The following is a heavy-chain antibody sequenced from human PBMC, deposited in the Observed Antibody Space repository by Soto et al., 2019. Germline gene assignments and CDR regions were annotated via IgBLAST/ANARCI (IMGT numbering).Heavy chain of an antibody. Sequence: QVQLQESGPGLVKPSETLSLTCTVSGGSISSYYWSWIRQPAGKGLEWIGRIYTSGSTNYNPSLKRRVTMSVDTAKNQCSLKLSSVTDADTAVYYCARDRMVRAPGEDGMDVWGQGTTVTVSS. V-gene: IGHV4-4*07. J-gene: IGHJ6*02. CDR1: GGSISSYY. CDR3: ARDRMVRAPGEDGMDV. D-gene: IGHD3-10*01. CDR2: IYTSGST.